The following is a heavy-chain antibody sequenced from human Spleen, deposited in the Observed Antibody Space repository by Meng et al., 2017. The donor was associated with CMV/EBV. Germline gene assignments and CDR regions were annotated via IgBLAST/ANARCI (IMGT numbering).Heavy chain of an antibody. Sequence: ASVKVSCKASGYSFTSYSISWVRQAPGQGLEWMGWISAYNGNTNYAQKLQGRVTMTTDTSTSTAYMELRSLRSDDTAVYYCARFLRGYYDFWSGYDCMDVWGQGTTVTVSS. V-gene: IGHV1-18*01. CDR1: GYSFTSYS. J-gene: IGHJ6*02. CDR2: ISAYNGNT. CDR3: ARFLRGYYDFWSGYDCMDV. D-gene: IGHD3-3*01.